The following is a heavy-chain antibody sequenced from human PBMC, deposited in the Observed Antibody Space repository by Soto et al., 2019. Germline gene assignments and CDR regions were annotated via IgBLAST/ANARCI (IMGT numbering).Heavy chain of an antibody. J-gene: IGHJ4*02. D-gene: IGHD3-22*01. CDR2: IYYSGST. Sequence: SETLSLTCTVSGGSISSGDYYWSWIRQPPGKGLEWIGHIYYSGSTYYNPSLKSRVTISVDTSKNQFSLKLSSVTAADTAVYYCARGLYYYDSSGPFDYWGQGTLVTVSS. CDR1: GGSISSGDYY. CDR3: ARGLYYYDSSGPFDY. V-gene: IGHV4-30-4*01.